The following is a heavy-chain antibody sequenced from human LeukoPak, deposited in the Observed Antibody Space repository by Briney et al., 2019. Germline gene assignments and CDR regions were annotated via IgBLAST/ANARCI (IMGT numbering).Heavy chain of an antibody. CDR1: GDSISSGGYY. CDR3: ARTHEIYYYDSSGHYYDY. V-gene: IGHV4-31*02. J-gene: IGHJ4*02. Sequence: SETLSLTCTVSGDSISSGGYYWSWIRQHPGKGLEWIGYIYYSGSTYYNPSLKSRVTISVDTSKNQFSLKLSSVTAADTAVYYCARTHEIYYYDSSGHYYDYWGQGTLVTVSS. D-gene: IGHD3-22*01. CDR2: IYYSGST.